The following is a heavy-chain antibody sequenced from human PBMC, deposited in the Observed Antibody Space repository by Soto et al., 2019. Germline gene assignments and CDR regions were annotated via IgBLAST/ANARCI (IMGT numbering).Heavy chain of an antibody. D-gene: IGHD6-19*01. CDR3: IRFRGTAGWYFDL. V-gene: IGHV3-73*01. CDR1: GFTFSESA. J-gene: IGHJ2*01. Sequence: GSLRLSCAASGFTFSESAMHWVRQASGKGLEWVGRVRSKGNNYATTYGASVKGRFTISRDDSKNTAYLQLNSLKTEDTAVYYCIRFRGTAGWYFDLWGRGALVTVSS. CDR2: VRSKGNNYAT.